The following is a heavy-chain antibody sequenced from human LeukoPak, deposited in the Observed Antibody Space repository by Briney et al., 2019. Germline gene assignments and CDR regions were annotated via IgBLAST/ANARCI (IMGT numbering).Heavy chain of an antibody. Sequence: ASVKVSCKASGYTFTGYYMHWVRQAPGQGLEWMGRINPNSGGTNYAQKFQGRVTMTRDTSISTAYMELRSLRSDDTAVYYCARAFLRPYSSGWSLFDYWGQGTLVTVSS. J-gene: IGHJ4*02. CDR3: ARAFLRPYSSGWSLFDY. CDR1: GYTFTGYY. D-gene: IGHD6-19*01. CDR2: INPNSGGT. V-gene: IGHV1-2*06.